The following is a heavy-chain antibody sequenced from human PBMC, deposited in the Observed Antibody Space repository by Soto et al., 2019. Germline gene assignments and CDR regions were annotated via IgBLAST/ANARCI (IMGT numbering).Heavy chain of an antibody. Sequence: PGGSLRRSGAGSGFTFSTYWMSWVRQDPGKGLEWVANIKPDGSEKWYVDSVKGRFTISRDNSKNTLYLQMNSLRAEDTAVYYCAREGTTGPRYYYYGMDVWGQGTTVTVSS. V-gene: IGHV3-7*01. CDR2: IKPDGSEK. J-gene: IGHJ6*02. CDR3: AREGTTGPRYYYYGMDV. D-gene: IGHD1-7*01. CDR1: GFTFSTYW.